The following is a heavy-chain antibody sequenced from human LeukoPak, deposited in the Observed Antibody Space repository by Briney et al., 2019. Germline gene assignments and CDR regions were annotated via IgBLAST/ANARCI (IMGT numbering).Heavy chain of an antibody. CDR3: AMRRDGYNYLPDY. Sequence: SVKVSCKASGGTFSSYAISWVRQAPGQGLEWMGGIIRIFGTANYAQKVQGRVTITTDESTCTAYMELSSLRSEDTAVYYCAMRRDGYNYLPDYWGQGTLVTVSS. D-gene: IGHD5-24*01. CDR2: IIRIFGTA. J-gene: IGHJ4*02. CDR1: GGTFSSYA. V-gene: IGHV1-69*05.